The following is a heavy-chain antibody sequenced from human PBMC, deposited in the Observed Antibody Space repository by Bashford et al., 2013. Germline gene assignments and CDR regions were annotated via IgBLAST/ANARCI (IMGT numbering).Heavy chain of an antibody. CDR2: ISGSGGST. D-gene: IGHD2-21*02. CDR3: AKGVHRCGGDCYLFDY. V-gene: IGHV3-23*01. J-gene: IGHJ4*02. Sequence: GGSLRLSCAASGFTFSSYAMSWVRQAPGKGLEWVSAISGSGGSTYYADSVKGRFTISRDNSKNTLYLQMNSLRAEDTAVYYCAKGVHRCGGDCYLFDYWGQGTLVTVSS. CDR1: GFTFSSYA.